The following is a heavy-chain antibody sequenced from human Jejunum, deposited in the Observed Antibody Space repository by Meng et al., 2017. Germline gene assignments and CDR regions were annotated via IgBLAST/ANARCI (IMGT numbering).Heavy chain of an antibody. J-gene: IGHJ3*02. D-gene: IGHD1-26*01. CDR2: IYSDGTT. V-gene: IGHV3-66*02. CDR1: EITVSHNY. CDR3: TRETFTGSYPDFFDT. Sequence: GESLKISCTASEITVSHNYMSWVRQAPGKGLEWVSVIYSDGTTYYADSVKRRFTISRDDSMNTLYLQMNSLRADDTAVYYCTRETFTGSYPDFFDTWGHGTLVTVSS.